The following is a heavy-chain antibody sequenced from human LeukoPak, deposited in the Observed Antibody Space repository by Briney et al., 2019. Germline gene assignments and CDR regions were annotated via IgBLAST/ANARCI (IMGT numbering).Heavy chain of an antibody. D-gene: IGHD2-2*02. V-gene: IGHV4-59*12. J-gene: IGHJ4*02. Sequence: PSETLSLTCTVSGGSISSYYWSWIRQPPGKGLEWIGYIYYSGSTNYNPSLKSRVTISVDTSKNQFSLKLSSVTATDTAVYYCARAGPNIVVVPAAINGDYWGQGTLVTVSS. CDR1: GGSISSYY. CDR2: IYYSGST. CDR3: ARAGPNIVVVPAAINGDY.